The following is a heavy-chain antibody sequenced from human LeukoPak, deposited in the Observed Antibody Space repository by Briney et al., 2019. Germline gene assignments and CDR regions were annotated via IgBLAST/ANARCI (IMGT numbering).Heavy chain of an antibody. CDR2: ISSNGGYS. Sequence: PGGSLRLSCSASGFTFSSYAMHWVRRAPGKGLEYVSAISSNGGYSHYADSVKGRFTISRDNSKNTLYLQMSSLRAEDTAVYYCAQWRYFDYWGQGTLVTVSS. CDR1: GFTFSSYA. CDR3: AQWRYFDY. V-gene: IGHV3-64D*06. J-gene: IGHJ4*02. D-gene: IGHD6-19*01.